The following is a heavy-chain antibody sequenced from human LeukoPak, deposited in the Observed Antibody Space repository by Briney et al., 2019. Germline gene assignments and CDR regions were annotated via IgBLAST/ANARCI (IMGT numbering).Heavy chain of an antibody. V-gene: IGHV4-4*07. CDR2: IYTSGST. D-gene: IGHD3-10*01. CDR3: ARGSGTMVRGYYAFDI. CDR1: GGSISSYY. Sequence: SETLSLTCTVSGGSISSYYWSWIRQPAGKGLEWIGRIYTSGSTNYNPSLKSRVTMSVDTSKNQFSLKLSSVTAADTAVYYCARGSGTMVRGYYAFDIWGQGTMVTVSS. J-gene: IGHJ3*02.